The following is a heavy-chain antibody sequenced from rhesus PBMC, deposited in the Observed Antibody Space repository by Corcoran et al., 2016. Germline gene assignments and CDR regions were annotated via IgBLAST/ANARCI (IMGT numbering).Heavy chain of an antibody. V-gene: IGHV3S18*01. J-gene: IGHJ4*01. Sequence: EVQLVESGGGLAKPGGSLRLSCAASGFSFSDYYMYWVRQAPGKGLEWVSGISYTGGSTYYADSVKGRFTIYRENDKNTLYLQMDSLRAEDTAVYDCARDRQSSWSFGDYWGQGVLVTVSS. CDR3: ARDRQSSWSFGDY. CDR2: ISYTGGST. CDR1: GFSFSDYY. D-gene: IGHD6-13*01.